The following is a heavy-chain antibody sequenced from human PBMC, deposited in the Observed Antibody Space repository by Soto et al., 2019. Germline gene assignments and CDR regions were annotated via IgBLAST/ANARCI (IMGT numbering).Heavy chain of an antibody. J-gene: IGHJ5*02. Sequence: GGSLRLSCAASGFTFDDYAMHWVRQAPGKGLEWVSGINWNSGSRGYADSVEGRFTISRDNAKNSLYLQMDSLRAEDTALYYCAKGSHGPAHTGWPAPWGQGT. CDR3: AKGSHGPAHTGWPAP. CDR1: GFTFDDYA. CDR2: INWNSGSR. V-gene: IGHV3-9*01. D-gene: IGHD6-19*01.